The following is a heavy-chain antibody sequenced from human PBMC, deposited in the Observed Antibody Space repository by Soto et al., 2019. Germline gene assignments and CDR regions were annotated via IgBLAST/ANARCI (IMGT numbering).Heavy chain of an antibody. Sequence: SETLSLTCTVSGGSISSSSYYWGWIRQPPGKGLEWIGSIYYSGSTYYNPSLKSRVTISVDTSKNQFSLKLSSVTAADTAVYYCARSTLRFLEIYYFDYWGQGTLVTVSS. V-gene: IGHV4-39*01. CDR3: ARSTLRFLEIYYFDY. D-gene: IGHD3-3*01. CDR1: GGSISSSSYY. CDR2: IYYSGST. J-gene: IGHJ4*02.